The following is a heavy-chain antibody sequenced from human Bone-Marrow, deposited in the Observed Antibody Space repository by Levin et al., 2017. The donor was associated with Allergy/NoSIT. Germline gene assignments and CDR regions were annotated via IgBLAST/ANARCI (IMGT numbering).Heavy chain of an antibody. CDR3: ARVAGDYPSPHYYYYMDG. CDR2: ISSSSSYI. V-gene: IGHV3-21*01. CDR1: GFTFSSYS. J-gene: IGHJ6*03. Sequence: GESLKISCAASGFTFSSYSMNWVRQAPGKGLEWVSSISSSSSYIYYADSVKGRFTISRDNAKNSLYLQMNSLRAEDTAVYYCARVAGDYPSPHYYYYMDGWGKGTTVTVSS. D-gene: IGHD4-17*01.